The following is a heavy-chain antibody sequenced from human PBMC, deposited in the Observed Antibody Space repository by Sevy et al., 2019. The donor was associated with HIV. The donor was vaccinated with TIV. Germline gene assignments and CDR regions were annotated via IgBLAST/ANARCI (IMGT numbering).Heavy chain of an antibody. CDR2: IYYNGRT. J-gene: IGHJ6*02. V-gene: IGHV4-59*01. Sequence: SETLSLTCTVSGDSINNFYWAWIRQTPEKGLEWIGYIYYNGRTNYNPSLSSRVIISLDTSKNQFSLRLSSVTAADTAVYYCARRPDFGRVIPTGVMDVWGQGSAVTVSS. CDR3: ARRPDFGRVIPTGVMDV. D-gene: IGHD3-3*01. CDR1: GDSINNFY.